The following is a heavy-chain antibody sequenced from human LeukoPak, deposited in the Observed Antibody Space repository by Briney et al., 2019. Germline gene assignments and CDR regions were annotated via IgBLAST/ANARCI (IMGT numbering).Heavy chain of an antibody. CDR3: ATCSGGSCSYGY. J-gene: IGHJ4*02. D-gene: IGHD2-15*01. V-gene: IGHV1-69*05. CDR2: IIPIFGTA. CDR1: GGTFSSYA. Sequence: SVKVSCKASGGTFSSYAISRVRQAPGQGLEWMGRIIPIFGTANYAQKFQGRVTITTDESTSTAYMELSSLRSEDTAVYYCATCSGGSCSYGYWGQGTLVTVSS.